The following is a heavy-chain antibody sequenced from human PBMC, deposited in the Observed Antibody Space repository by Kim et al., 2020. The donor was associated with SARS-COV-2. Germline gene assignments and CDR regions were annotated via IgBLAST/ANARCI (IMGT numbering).Heavy chain of an antibody. J-gene: IGHJ4*02. D-gene: IGHD3-3*01. CDR3: ARDSSVVGVAH. Sequence: GGSLRLSCAASGFTFSSYSMNWVRQAPGKGLEWVSSISSSSSYIYYADSVKGRFTISRDNAKNSLYLQMNSLRAEDTAVYYCARDSSVVGVAHWGQGTLVTVSS. CDR2: ISSSSSYI. CDR1: GFTFSSYS. V-gene: IGHV3-21*01.